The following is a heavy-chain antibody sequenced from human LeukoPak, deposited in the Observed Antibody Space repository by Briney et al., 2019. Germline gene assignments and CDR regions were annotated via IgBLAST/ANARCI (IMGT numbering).Heavy chain of an antibody. CDR2: INHSGST. Sequence: SETLSLTCAVYGGSFSGHYWSWIRQPPGKGLEWIGEINHSGSTNYNPSLKSRVTISVDTSKNQFSLKLSSVTAADTAVYYCARAPYTAMVTHWGQGTLVTVSS. CDR1: GGSFSGHY. CDR3: ARAPYTAMVTH. V-gene: IGHV4-34*01. D-gene: IGHD5-18*01. J-gene: IGHJ4*02.